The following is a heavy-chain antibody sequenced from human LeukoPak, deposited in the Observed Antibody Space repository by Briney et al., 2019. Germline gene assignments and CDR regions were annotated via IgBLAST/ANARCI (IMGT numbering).Heavy chain of an antibody. CDR3: TTCGVDCYRSDY. J-gene: IGHJ4*02. D-gene: IGHD2-21*02. CDR2: LRTKANSYAT. Sequence: GGTLRLYCAASGFSFSGSAIHWVRQASGQGLEWVGRLRTKANSYATAYAASVKGRFTISRDDSKNTAYLQMNSLKTEDTAVYYCTTCGVDCYRSDYWGQGTLVTVSS. V-gene: IGHV3-73*01. CDR1: GFSFSGSA.